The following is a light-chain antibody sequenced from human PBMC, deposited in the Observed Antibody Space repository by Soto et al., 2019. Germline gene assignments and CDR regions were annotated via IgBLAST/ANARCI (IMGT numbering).Light chain of an antibody. Sequence: EIVMTQSPATLSVSPGERATLSCRASQSVSSNLAWYQQKPGQAPRLLIYGASTRATGIPARFSGSGSGTDFTLTISSLQSQDFAVYYCQQYHNWPPVTFGHGTKVETK. CDR1: QSVSSN. V-gene: IGKV3-15*01. CDR2: GAS. CDR3: QQYHNWPPVT. J-gene: IGKJ1*01.